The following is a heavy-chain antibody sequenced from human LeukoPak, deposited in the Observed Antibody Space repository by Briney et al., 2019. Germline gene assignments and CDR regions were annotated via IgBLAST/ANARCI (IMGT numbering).Heavy chain of an antibody. Sequence: SETLSLTCTVSGGSISNYFWSWVRQPAGKGLEWIGRIYSTGRSDYNPSLKSRITMSVDTSKNQFSLKLSSVTAADTAVYYCARDVRDSSGYYLRIFGYWGQGNLVTVSS. CDR1: GGSISNYF. J-gene: IGHJ4*02. D-gene: IGHD3-22*01. V-gene: IGHV4-4*07. CDR2: IYSTGRS. CDR3: ARDVRDSSGYYLRIFGY.